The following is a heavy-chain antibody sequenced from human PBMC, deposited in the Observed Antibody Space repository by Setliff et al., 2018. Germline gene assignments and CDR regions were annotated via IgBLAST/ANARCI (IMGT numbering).Heavy chain of an antibody. Sequence: GGSLRLSCAASGFTFSNAWMNWVRQAPGKGLEWVGRIKSKTDGLTTDYAAPVKGRFTISRDDSKNTLYLQMNSLKTEDTAVYYCTTDPSPTFGGVIGAAFDIWGQGTMVTVSS. CDR3: TTDPSPTFGGVIGAAFDI. J-gene: IGHJ3*02. D-gene: IGHD3-16*01. CDR1: GFTFSNAW. CDR2: IKSKTDGLTT. V-gene: IGHV3-15*07.